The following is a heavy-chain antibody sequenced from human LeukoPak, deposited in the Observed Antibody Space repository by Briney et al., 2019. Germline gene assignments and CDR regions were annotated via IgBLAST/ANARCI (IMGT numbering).Heavy chain of an antibody. CDR1: GFTFSSYA. Sequence: GRSLRPSCVASGFTFSSYAMHWVRQAPGKGLEYVSAISSNGGSTYYANSVKGRFTISRDNSKNTLFLRMGSLRDEDMGVYYCARGRTQAYGSGTYSDYWGQGTLVTVP. CDR3: ARGRTQAYGSGTYSDY. D-gene: IGHD3-10*01. V-gene: IGHV3-64*01. CDR2: ISSNGGST. J-gene: IGHJ4*02.